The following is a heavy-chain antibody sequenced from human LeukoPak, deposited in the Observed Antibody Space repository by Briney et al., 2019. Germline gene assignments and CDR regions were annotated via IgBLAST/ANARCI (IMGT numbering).Heavy chain of an antibody. CDR3: AKLITGTTGGFDY. CDR2: ISGSGGST. Sequence: GGSLRLSCAASGFTFSSYAMSRVRQAPGKGLEWVSAISGSGGSTYYADSVKGRFTISRVNSKNTLYLQMNSLRAEDTAVYYCAKLITGTTGGFDYWGQGTLVTVSS. CDR1: GFTFSSYA. J-gene: IGHJ4*02. D-gene: IGHD1-20*01. V-gene: IGHV3-23*01.